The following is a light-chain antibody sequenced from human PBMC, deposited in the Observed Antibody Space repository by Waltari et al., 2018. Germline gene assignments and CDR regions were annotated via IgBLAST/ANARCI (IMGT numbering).Light chain of an antibody. Sequence: DIVMTQSPDSLAVSLVERATINCKSSLSVLYRPNNKNYLAWYQHKPGQPPKLLLYWSSTREAGVPDRFSGSGSGTDFTLTINSLQAEDVAVYYCQQYHTTPYTFGQGTKLEIK. CDR2: WSS. CDR1: LSVLYRPNNKNY. V-gene: IGKV4-1*01. CDR3: QQYHTTPYT. J-gene: IGKJ2*01.